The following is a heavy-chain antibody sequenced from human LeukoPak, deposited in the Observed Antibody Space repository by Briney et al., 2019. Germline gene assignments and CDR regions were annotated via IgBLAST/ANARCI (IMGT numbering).Heavy chain of an antibody. J-gene: IGHJ4*02. CDR2: ISGSGGST. V-gene: IGHV3-23*01. CDR1: GFTFSSYT. CDR3: ARGGGFLEWLLDY. D-gene: IGHD3-3*01. Sequence: GGSLRLSCAASGFTFSSYTMSWVRQAPGKGLEWVSAISGSGGSTYYADSVKGRFTISRDNSKNTLYLQMNSLRAEDTAVYYCARGGGFLEWLLDYWGQGTLVTVSS.